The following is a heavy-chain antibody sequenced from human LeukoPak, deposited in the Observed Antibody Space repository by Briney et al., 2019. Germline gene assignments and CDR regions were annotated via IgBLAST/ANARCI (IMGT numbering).Heavy chain of an antibody. V-gene: IGHV4-61*01. Sequence: PSETLSLTCAVSSYSISSGYYWGWIRQPPGKGLEWIGYIYYSGSTNYNPSLKSRVTISVDTSKNQFSLELSSVTAADTAVYYCARGGYSGYDPTNWFDPWGQGTLVTVSS. D-gene: IGHD5-12*01. CDR2: IYYSGST. J-gene: IGHJ5*02. CDR3: ARGGYSGYDPTNWFDP. CDR1: SYSISSGYY.